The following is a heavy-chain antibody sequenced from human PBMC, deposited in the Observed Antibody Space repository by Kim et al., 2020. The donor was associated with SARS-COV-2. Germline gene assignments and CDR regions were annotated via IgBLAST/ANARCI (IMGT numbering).Heavy chain of an antibody. CDR3: ARAENYYDSTGDYFDY. V-gene: IGHV4-34*01. Sequence: LTSRVTISVDTSKNQFSLKLSSVTAADTAVYYCARAENYYDSTGDYFDYWGQGTLVTVSS. D-gene: IGHD3-22*01. J-gene: IGHJ4*02.